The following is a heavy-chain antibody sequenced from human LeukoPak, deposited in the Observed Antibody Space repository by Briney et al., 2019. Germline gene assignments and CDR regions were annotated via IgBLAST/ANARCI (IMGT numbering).Heavy chain of an antibody. D-gene: IGHD6-13*01. J-gene: IGHJ5*02. CDR1: GYTFTGYY. Sequence: ASVKVSCTASGYTFTGYYMHWVRQAPGQGLEWMGWINPNSGGTNYAQKFQGRVTMTRDTSTSTVYMELSSLRSEDTAVYYCARVYSSSWYFDPWGQGTLVTVSS. V-gene: IGHV1-2*02. CDR2: INPNSGGT. CDR3: ARVYSSSWYFDP.